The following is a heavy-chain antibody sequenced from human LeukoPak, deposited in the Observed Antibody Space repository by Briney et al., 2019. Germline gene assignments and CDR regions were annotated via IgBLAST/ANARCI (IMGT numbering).Heavy chain of an antibody. CDR3: AKDWVSYGSGSYYNGYYYYGMDV. V-gene: IGHV3-30*18. Sequence: GGSLRLSCAASGFTFSIYGMHWVRQAPGKGLEWVAVISYDGGSTCYADSVKGRFTISRDNSKNTLYLQMNSLRAEDTAVYYCAKDWVSYGSGSYYNGYYYYGMDVWGQGTTVTVSS. D-gene: IGHD3-10*01. CDR1: GFTFSIYG. CDR2: ISYDGGST. J-gene: IGHJ6*02.